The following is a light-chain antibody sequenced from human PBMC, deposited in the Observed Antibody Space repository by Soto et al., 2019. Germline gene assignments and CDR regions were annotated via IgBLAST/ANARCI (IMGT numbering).Light chain of an antibody. CDR1: QSISNY. CDR2: AAS. V-gene: IGKV1-39*01. CDR3: QQYYSTPTWK. Sequence: IQLTHAPSSLSASACDTVTSTFLASQSISNYLNWYQQEAGKARKLLIYAASSLQSRVPSRFSGTGSGTDFTLTINSLQPEDFATYYCQQYYSTPTWKCGQGTKGDIK. J-gene: IGKJ1*01.